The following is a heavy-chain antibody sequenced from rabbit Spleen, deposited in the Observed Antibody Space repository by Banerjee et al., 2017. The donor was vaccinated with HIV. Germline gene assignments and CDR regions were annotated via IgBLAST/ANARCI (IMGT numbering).Heavy chain of an antibody. D-gene: IGHD6-1*01. CDR1: GLFLSDKDV. Sequence: QEQQVEYGGGLVKPEGSLTLTCKGSGLFLSDKDVMCWVQQAPGKGLEWIACINTVTGKSVYASWAKGRFTASKTSSTTVTLQMTSLTAADPATYFCARDSVFFYGGYGYGADLWGPGTLVTVS. V-gene: IGHV1S45*01. CDR2: INTVTGKS. J-gene: IGHJ4*01. CDR3: ARDSVFFYGGYGYGADL.